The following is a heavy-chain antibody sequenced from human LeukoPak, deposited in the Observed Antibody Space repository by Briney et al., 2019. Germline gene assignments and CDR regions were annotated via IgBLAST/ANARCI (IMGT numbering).Heavy chain of an antibody. CDR2: ISGSGGST. CDR3: AKWGFSGCSCYPFYY. V-gene: IGHV3-23*01. Sequence: GGSLRLSCAASGFTFSSYAMSWVRQAPEKGLEWVSTISGSGGSTYYTDSVRGRFTISRDNSKNTLYLQMNSLRAEDTAVYYCAKWGFSGCSCYPFYYWGQGTLGTVSS. CDR1: GFTFSSYA. J-gene: IGHJ4*01. D-gene: IGHD2-15*01.